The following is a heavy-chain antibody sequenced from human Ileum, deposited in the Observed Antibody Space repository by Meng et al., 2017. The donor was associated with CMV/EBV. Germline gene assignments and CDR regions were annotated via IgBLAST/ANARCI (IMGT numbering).Heavy chain of an antibody. CDR2: IYSGDPCT. Sequence: SAITFTNYAIPWVRQAPGNRLEWVSVIYSGDPCTSYAASVKGQFTISRDNSKNTLYLQMNSLRAEDTAVYYCARGPDIVLMVYAKYWGQGTLVTVSS. CDR3: ARGPDIVLMVYAKY. CDR1: AITFTNYA. J-gene: IGHJ4*02. D-gene: IGHD2-8*01. V-gene: IGHV3-23*03.